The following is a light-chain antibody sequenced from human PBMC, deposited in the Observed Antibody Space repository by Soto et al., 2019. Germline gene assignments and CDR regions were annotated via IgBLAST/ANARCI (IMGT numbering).Light chain of an antibody. CDR2: DVS. CDR3: SSYTSSSWV. CDR1: SSDVGGYHY. J-gene: IGLJ3*02. V-gene: IGLV2-14*01. Sequence: QSALTQPASVSGSPGQSITISCTGTSSDVGGYHYVSLYQQHPGKAPKLMIYDVSNRPSGVSNRFSGSKSGNTASLTISGLQAEDEADYYCSSYTSSSWVFGGGTKLTVL.